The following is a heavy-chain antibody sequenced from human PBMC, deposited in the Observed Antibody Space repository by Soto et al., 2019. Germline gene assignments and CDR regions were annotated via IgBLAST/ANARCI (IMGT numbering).Heavy chain of an antibody. V-gene: IGHV1-18*01. Sequence: GASVKVSCKASGYTFISYGITWVRQAPGQGLEWMGWISAYNGNTNYAQNLQGRVTMTTDTSTSTAYMELRSLRSDDTAVYYCARDGAMVRDRGDFDYWGQGTLVTVSS. CDR1: GYTFISYG. CDR2: ISAYNGNT. D-gene: IGHD3-10*01. CDR3: ARDGAMVRDRGDFDY. J-gene: IGHJ4*02.